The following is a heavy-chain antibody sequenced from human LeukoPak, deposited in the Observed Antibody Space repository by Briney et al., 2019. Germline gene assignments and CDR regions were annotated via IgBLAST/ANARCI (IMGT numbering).Heavy chain of an antibody. J-gene: IGHJ3*02. Sequence: GGSLRLSCAASGFTFSSYAMSWVRQAPGKGLEWVSAISGSGGSTYYADSVKGRFTISRDNSKNTLYLQMNSLRAEDTAVYYCATHFPNYYDSSGYDAFDIWGQGTMVTVSS. CDR3: ATHFPNYYDSSGYDAFDI. CDR1: GFTFSSYA. D-gene: IGHD3-22*01. CDR2: ISGSGGST. V-gene: IGHV3-23*01.